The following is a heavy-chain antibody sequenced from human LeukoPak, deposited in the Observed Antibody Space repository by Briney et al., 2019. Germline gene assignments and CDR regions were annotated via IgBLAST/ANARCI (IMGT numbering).Heavy chain of an antibody. J-gene: IGHJ4*02. V-gene: IGHV3-23*01. CDR1: GFTFSSYA. D-gene: IGHD6-19*01. CDR2: ISGSGGST. CDR3: AKAPTGYSSGWYNY. Sequence: PGGSLRLSCAASGFTFSSYAMSWVRQAPGKGLEWVSAISGSGGSTYYADSVKGRFTISRDNSKNTLYLQMNSLRAEDTAVYYCAKAPTGYSSGWYNYWGQGTLVTVS.